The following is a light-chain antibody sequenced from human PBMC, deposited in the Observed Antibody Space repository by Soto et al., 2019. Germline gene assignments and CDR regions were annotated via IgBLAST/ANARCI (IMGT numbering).Light chain of an antibody. CDR1: SSDVGGNNY. Sequence: QSALTQPPSASGSPGQSVTISCTGTSSDVGGNNYVSWYQQYPGRAPKLMIYEVSKRPSGVPDRFSGSKSGNTASLTVSGLQAEDEADYYCCSYAGSYSFVFGTGTKVTVL. V-gene: IGLV2-8*01. J-gene: IGLJ1*01. CDR2: EVS. CDR3: CSYAGSYSFV.